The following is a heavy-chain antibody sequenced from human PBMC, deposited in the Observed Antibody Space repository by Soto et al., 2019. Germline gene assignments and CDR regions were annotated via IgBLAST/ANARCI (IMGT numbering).Heavy chain of an antibody. D-gene: IGHD6-19*01. V-gene: IGHV4-61*01. J-gene: IGHJ4*02. CDR3: ARETGYSSGWYGDYLDY. CDR1: GGSVSSGSHY. CDR2: SFYSGST. Sequence: TLSLTCTVSGGSVSSGSHYWSWIRQPPGKGLEWIGYSFYSGSTNYNPSLKSRVTISVDTSKNQFSLRLSSVTAADTAVYYCARETGYSSGWYGDYLDYWGQGTLVTVSS.